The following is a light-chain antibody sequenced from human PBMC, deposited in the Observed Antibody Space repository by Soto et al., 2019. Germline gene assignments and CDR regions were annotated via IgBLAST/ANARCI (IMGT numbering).Light chain of an antibody. Sequence: QSVLAQPASVSGSPGQSITISCTGTSNDIGGYNLVSWYQQHPGKAPKLVVYEADKRPSGVSNRFSGSKSGNTASLTISNLRNEQEAAYYCCSFEGGAPFLFGGGTKVTV. CDR3: CSFEGGAPFL. CDR2: EAD. J-gene: IGLJ2*01. V-gene: IGLV2-23*02. CDR1: SNDIGGYNL.